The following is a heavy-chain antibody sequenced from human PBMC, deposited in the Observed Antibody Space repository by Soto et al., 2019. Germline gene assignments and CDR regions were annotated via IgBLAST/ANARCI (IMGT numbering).Heavy chain of an antibody. CDR2: FDPEDGET. J-gene: IGHJ5*02. Sequence: ASVKVSCKVSGYTLTELSMHWVRQAPGKGLEWMGGFDPEDGETIYAQKFQGRVTMTEDTSTDTAYMELSSLRSEDTAVYYCATRGYCYVCRAYNCLDPWGKGPLVTVSS. V-gene: IGHV1-24*01. CDR3: ATRGYCYVCRAYNCLDP. D-gene: IGHD5-18*01. CDR1: GYTLTELS.